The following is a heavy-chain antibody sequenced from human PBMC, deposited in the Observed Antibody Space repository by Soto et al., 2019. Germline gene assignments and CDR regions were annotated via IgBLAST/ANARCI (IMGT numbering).Heavy chain of an antibody. CDR3: ARVGYYGSGSYYNVWWFDP. D-gene: IGHD3-10*01. CDR2: IYHSGST. J-gene: IGHJ5*02. Sequence: SETLSLTCAVSGGSISSGGYSWSWIRQPPGKGLEWIGYIYHSGSTYYNPSLKSRVTKSVDRSKNQFSLKLSSVTAADTAVYYCARVGYYGSGSYYNVWWFDPWGQGTLVTVSS. V-gene: IGHV4-30-2*01. CDR1: GGSISSGGYS.